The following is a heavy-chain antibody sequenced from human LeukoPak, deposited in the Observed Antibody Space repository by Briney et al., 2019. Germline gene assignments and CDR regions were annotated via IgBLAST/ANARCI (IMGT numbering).Heavy chain of an antibody. V-gene: IGHV4-59*01. J-gene: IGHJ4*02. Sequence: SETLSLTCTVSGGSISSYYWSWIRQPPGKGLEWIGYIYYSGSTNYNPSLKSRVTISVDTSKNQFSLKLSSVTAADTAVYYCARGKPPDYWGQGTLVTVSS. CDR3: ARGKPPDY. CDR2: IYYSGST. CDR1: GGSISSYY.